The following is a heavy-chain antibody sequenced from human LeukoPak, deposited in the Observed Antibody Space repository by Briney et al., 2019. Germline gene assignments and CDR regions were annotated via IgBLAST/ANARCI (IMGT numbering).Heavy chain of an antibody. V-gene: IGHV1-69*06. Sequence: SVKVSCKASGGTFSSYAISWVRQAPGQGLEWMGGIIPIFGTANYAQKFQGRVTITADKSTSTAYMELSRLRSEDTAVYYCAKANLQGFGYYYYMDVWGKGTTVTVSS. CDR2: IIPIFGTA. CDR3: AKANLQGFGYYYYMDV. CDR1: GGTFSSYA. J-gene: IGHJ6*03. D-gene: IGHD3-10*01.